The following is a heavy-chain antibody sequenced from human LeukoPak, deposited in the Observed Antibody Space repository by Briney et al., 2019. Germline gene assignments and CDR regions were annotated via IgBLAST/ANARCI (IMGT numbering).Heavy chain of an antibody. CDR3: AKEEYDSGWYKWFGP. D-gene: IGHD6-19*01. CDR2: INYSGSGT. Sequence: PGGSLRLSCAASGLTFSNYAMSWVRQAPGKGLEWVSSINYSGSGTFYADSVKGRFTISRDNSKDTLYLQMNSLRVEDTAVYYCAKEEYDSGWYKWFGPWGQGTLVTVSS. CDR1: GLTFSNYA. J-gene: IGHJ5*02. V-gene: IGHV3-23*01.